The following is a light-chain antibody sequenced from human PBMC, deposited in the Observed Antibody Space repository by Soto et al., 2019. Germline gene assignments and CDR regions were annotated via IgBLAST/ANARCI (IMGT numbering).Light chain of an antibody. CDR1: QYVRNF. CDR2: TSS. J-gene: IGKJ4*01. Sequence: DFQMTQSPSSLSASVGDSVTITCRASQYVRNFLNWYQQKPGKAPSLLIYTSSNLQTGVPSRFSGSGSGTHFTLTINSLQPEDFATYYCQQSYRTPQTFGGGTKVDI. V-gene: IGKV1-39*01. CDR3: QQSYRTPQT.